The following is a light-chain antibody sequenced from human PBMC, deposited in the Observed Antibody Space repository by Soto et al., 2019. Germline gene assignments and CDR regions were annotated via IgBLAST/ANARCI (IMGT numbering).Light chain of an antibody. J-gene: IGKJ4*01. V-gene: IGKV3-20*01. CDR1: PSVSSSY. CDR3: QQYGSSPLT. Sequence: EIVLTQSPGTLSLSPGERVTLSCRASPSVSSSYLAWYQQKPGQAPRLLFYGASRRATGIPDRFSGGQSGTDFTLTVSRLEPEDFAVYYCQQYGSSPLTFGGGTKVDIK. CDR2: GAS.